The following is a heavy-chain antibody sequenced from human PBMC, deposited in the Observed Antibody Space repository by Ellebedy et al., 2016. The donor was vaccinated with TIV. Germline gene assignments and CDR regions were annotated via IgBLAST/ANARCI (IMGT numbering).Heavy chain of an antibody. V-gene: IGHV3-23*01. J-gene: IGHJ4*02. Sequence: GGSLRLSCAASGFTFSSFAMHWVRQAPGKGLEWLSVISDDGSSSYHADSVKGRFTLTGDNSKKTLYLQMNRLRTEDTAVYYCAKGSSSGFNYDRVGFEYWGQGTLVTVSS. CDR3: AKGSSSGFNYDRVGFEY. CDR2: ISDDGSSS. D-gene: IGHD3-22*01. CDR1: GFTFSSFA.